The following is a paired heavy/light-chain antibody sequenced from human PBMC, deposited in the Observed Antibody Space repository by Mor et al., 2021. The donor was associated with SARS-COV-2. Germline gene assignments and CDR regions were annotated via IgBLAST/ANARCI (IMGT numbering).Light chain of an antibody. Sequence: QSALTQPPSASGSPGQSVTISCTGTSSDVGGYNYVSWYQQHPGKAPKLMIYEVIKRPSGVPDRFSGSKSGNTASLTVSGLQPEDEADYYCSSYAGSNNFGVFGGGTRLTVL. V-gene: IGLV2-8*01. CDR1: SSDVGGYNY. CDR2: EVI. CDR3: SSYAGSNNFGV. J-gene: IGLJ2*01.
Heavy chain of an antibody. Sequence: EVQLVESGGGLVQPGGSLRLSCAASGFTFSSYSMNWIRQPPGKGLEWVSYISSTSNTINYADSVQGRFTISRDNAKNSLYLQMNSLRDEDTAVYYCARWGDECRGGRCSLPTSGFDYWGQGTLVTVSS. CDR2: ISSTSNTI. CDR1: GFTFSSYS. CDR3: ARWGDECRGGRCSLPTSGFDY. D-gene: IGHD2-15*01. V-gene: IGHV3-48*02. J-gene: IGHJ4*02.